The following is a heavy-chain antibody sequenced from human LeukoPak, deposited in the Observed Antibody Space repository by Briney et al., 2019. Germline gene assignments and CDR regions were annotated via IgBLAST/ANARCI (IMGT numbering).Heavy chain of an antibody. V-gene: IGHV1-18*01. J-gene: IGHJ1*01. Sequence: ASVKVSCKASGYTFTSSGISWVRQAPGQGLEWIGWINPYNGNTNYAQNFQGRATMTTDTSTSTAYMELRSLRFDDTAIYYCARDRGGSFAEYFLQWGQGTLVTVSS. CDR3: ARDRGGSFAEYFLQ. D-gene: IGHD3-16*01. CDR2: INPYNGNT. CDR1: GYTFTSSG.